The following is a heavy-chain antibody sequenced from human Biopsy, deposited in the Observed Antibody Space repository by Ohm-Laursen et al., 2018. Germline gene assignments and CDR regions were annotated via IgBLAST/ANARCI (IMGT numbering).Heavy chain of an antibody. V-gene: IGHV4-59*01. CDR1: GGSIRSDY. CDR3: ARLYRLDDYWNDDPPDAFDV. Sequence: GTLSLTCTVSGGSIRSDYWSWIRQSPRKGLEWIGHISGSGATNYNPSLRGRVTISVDTSKNQFSLKLSSVTAADTAVFFCARLYRLDDYWNDDPPDAFDVWGQGTMVTVSS. D-gene: IGHD3-3*01. J-gene: IGHJ3*01. CDR2: ISGSGAT.